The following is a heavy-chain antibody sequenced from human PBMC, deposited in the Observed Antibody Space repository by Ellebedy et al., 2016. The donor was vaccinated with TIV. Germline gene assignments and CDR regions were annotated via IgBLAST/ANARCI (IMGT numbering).Heavy chain of an antibody. J-gene: IGHJ4*02. CDR3: AKVLAVAGADY. Sequence: GESLKISCAASGFTVSSNYMSWVRQAPGKGLEWVSVIYSGGSTYYADSVKGRFTISRDNSKNTLFLQMNNLRGEDTAFYYCAKVLAVAGADYWGQGTLVTVSS. D-gene: IGHD6-19*01. CDR1: GFTVSSNY. V-gene: IGHV3-66*01. CDR2: IYSGGST.